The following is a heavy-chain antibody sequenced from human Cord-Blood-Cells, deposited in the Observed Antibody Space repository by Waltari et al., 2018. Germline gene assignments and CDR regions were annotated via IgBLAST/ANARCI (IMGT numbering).Heavy chain of an antibody. Sequence: EVQLVESGGGLIQPGGSLRLSCAASGFTVSSNYMSWVRQAPGKGLGWVSVIYSGGSTYYAASVKGRFTISRDNSKNPLYLQMNSLRAEDTAVYYCARHRESSSFDYWGQGTLVTVSS. CDR3: ARHRESSSFDY. V-gene: IGHV3-53*01. J-gene: IGHJ4*02. CDR2: IYSGGST. D-gene: IGHD6-6*01. CDR1: GFTVSSNY.